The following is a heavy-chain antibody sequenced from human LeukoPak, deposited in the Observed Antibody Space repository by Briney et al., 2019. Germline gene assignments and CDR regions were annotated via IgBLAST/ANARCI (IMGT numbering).Heavy chain of an antibody. V-gene: IGHV3-7*01. CDR3: ARFGYVAAVDV. Sequence: GGSLRLSCAASGFMFSTSWMTWVRQAPGTGLEWVANINPAGSETYYVDPVKGRFSISRDNAKNLVYLQMNSLRAEDTAVYHCARFGYVAAVDVWGQGTPVTVSS. CDR1: GFMFSTSW. J-gene: IGHJ4*02. D-gene: IGHD2-15*01. CDR2: INPAGSET.